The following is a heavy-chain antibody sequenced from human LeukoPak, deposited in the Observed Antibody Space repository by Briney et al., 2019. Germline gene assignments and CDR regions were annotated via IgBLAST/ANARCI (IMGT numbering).Heavy chain of an antibody. J-gene: IGHJ4*02. CDR3: ASEIGYRSLGY. Sequence: PGGSLRLSCAASGFTFDDNTMHWVRQTPGRGLEWVSFITWKSHRTHYADSVRGRFTVSRDNSKDSMHLEMNSLKTEDTGLYHCASEIGYRSLGYLGQGTLVTVS. CDR2: ITWKSHRT. D-gene: IGHD5-18*01. V-gene: IGHV3-43*01. CDR1: GFTFDDNT.